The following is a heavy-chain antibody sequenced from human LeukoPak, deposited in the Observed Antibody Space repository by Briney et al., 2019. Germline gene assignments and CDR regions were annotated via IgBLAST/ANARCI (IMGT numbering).Heavy chain of an antibody. V-gene: IGHV4-34*01. CDR1: GGSISSYY. Sequence: SETLSLTCTVSGGSISSYYWSWIRQPPGKGLEWIGEINHSGSTNYNPSLKSRVTISVDTSKNQFSLKLNSVTAADTAIYYCARGNMWDYRRYYYYMDVWGKGTTVTVSS. CDR2: INHSGST. CDR3: ARGNMWDYRRYYYYMDV. D-gene: IGHD4-11*01. J-gene: IGHJ6*03.